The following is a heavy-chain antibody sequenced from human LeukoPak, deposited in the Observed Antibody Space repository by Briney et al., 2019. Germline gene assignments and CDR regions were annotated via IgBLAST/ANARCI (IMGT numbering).Heavy chain of an antibody. V-gene: IGHV4-39*01. CDR2: ISDSGRT. Sequence: KPSGTLSLTCTVSGGSISSGSSDYYSGWIRQPPGKGLDWIGSISDSGRTYYNPSLTSRVTVSVDTSKNQFSLNLSSETAADTAVYYCARQFGSGLWYFDLWGRGTLVTVSS. CDR1: GGSISSGSSDYY. J-gene: IGHJ2*01. D-gene: IGHD3-10*01. CDR3: ARQFGSGLWYFDL.